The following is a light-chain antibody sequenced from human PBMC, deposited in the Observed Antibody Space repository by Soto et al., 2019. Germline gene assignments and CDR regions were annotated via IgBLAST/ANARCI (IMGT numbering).Light chain of an antibody. CDR1: QSIRSY. CDR3: QQSYSYPRT. CDR2: AAS. J-gene: IGKJ2*01. V-gene: IGKV1-39*01. Sequence: DIEMTQLPSSLSASVGDRVTITCRASQSIRSYLNWYQQTPGKAPNLLIYAASTLRSGVPSRFSGSGSGTDFTLTISSLQYEDFATYFCQQSYSYPRTFGQGTQLEI.